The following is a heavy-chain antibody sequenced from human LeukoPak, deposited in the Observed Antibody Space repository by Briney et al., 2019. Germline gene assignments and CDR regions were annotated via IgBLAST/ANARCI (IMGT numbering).Heavy chain of an antibody. V-gene: IGHV4-39*01. J-gene: IGHJ5*02. Sequence: SETLSLTCTVAGASISSVTYFWGWIRQPPVKGLEWFGSIFYSGNTHHNPSLESRASISVDTSKNQFSLKLSSVTAADTDFYYCARHLIRGLTDTWFDPWGQRTLVTVSS. CDR1: GASISSVTYF. CDR3: ARHLIRGLTDTWFDP. D-gene: IGHD3-10*01. CDR2: IFYSGNT.